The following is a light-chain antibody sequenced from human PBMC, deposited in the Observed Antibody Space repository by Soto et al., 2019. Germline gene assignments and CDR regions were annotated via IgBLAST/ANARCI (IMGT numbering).Light chain of an antibody. V-gene: IGLV2-14*01. CDR1: SSDVGGYDY. CDR3: QSYDRSLSGSF. Sequence: QSALTQPASVSGSPGQSITISCTGTSSDVGGYDYVSWYQLHPGKAPKLMVFEVSNRPSGVSYRFSGSKSGNTASLTISGLQAEDEADYYCQSYDRSLSGSFFGTGTKVTVL. CDR2: EVS. J-gene: IGLJ1*01.